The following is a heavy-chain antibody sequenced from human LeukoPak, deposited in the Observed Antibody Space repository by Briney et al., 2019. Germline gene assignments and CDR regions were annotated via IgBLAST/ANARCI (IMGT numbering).Heavy chain of an antibody. CDR1: GFTFSNYG. Sequence: GGSLRLSCAASGFTFSNYGMSWVRQAPGKGLEWVSGISDSGSNTYYADSVKGRFTISRDNSKNTLYLQMYSLRAEDTAVYYCAKIPYGDYVLDYYYYMDVWGKGTTVTISS. V-gene: IGHV3-23*01. D-gene: IGHD4-17*01. CDR3: AKIPYGDYVLDYYYYMDV. J-gene: IGHJ6*03. CDR2: ISDSGSNT.